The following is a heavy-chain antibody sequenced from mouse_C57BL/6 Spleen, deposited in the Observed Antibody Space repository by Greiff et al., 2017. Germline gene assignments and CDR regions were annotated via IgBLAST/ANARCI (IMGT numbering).Heavy chain of an antibody. CDR2: IDPSDSYT. V-gene: IGHV1-59*01. CDR3: ARDCNYGGY. Sequence: VQLQQPGAELVRPGTSVKLSCKASGYTFTSYWMHWVKQRPGQGLEWIGVIDPSDSYTNYNQKFKGKATLTVDTSSSTAYMQLSSLTSEDSAVYYCARDCNYGGYWGQGTTLTVSS. J-gene: IGHJ2*01. CDR1: GYTFTSYW. D-gene: IGHD2-1*01.